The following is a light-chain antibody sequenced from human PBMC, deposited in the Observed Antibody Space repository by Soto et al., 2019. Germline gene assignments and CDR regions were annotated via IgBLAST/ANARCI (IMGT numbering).Light chain of an antibody. J-gene: IGLJ1*01. CDR2: DVS. CDR1: SSDVVGYNY. V-gene: IGLV2-14*01. Sequence: QSVLTQPASVSGSPGQSITISCTGTSSDVVGYNYVSWYQQHPGKAPKFMIYDVSNRPSGVSNRFSGSKSGNTASLTISGLQAEDEADYYCCSYTTSNTLQIVFVTGTKAIFL. CDR3: CSYTTSNTLQIV.